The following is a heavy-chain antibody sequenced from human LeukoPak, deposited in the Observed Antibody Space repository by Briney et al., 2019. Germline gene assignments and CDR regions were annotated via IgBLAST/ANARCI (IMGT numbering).Heavy chain of an antibody. V-gene: IGHV4-39*07. CDR3: VRGGGAVDYYFDS. CDR2: INYSGTT. CDR1: GGSISSSSYY. J-gene: IGHJ4*02. Sequence: PSETLSLTCTVSGGSISSSSYYWGWIRQPPGKGLEWIGEINYSGTTNYNPSLKSRVTISVDTSKNQFSLKLSSVTAADTAVYYCVRGGGAVDYYFDSWGQGGLVTVSS. D-gene: IGHD6-19*01.